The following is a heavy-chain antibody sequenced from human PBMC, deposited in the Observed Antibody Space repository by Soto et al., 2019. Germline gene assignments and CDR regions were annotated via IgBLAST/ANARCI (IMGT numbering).Heavy chain of an antibody. CDR1: GGSISSYY. D-gene: IGHD4-17*01. Sequence: SETLSLTCTVSGGSISSYYWSWIRQPPGKGLEWIGYIYYSGSTNYNPSLKSRVTISVDTSKNQFSLKLSSVTAADTAVYYCARDNGDFGLDYWGQGTLVTVSS. J-gene: IGHJ4*02. CDR2: IYYSGST. CDR3: ARDNGDFGLDY. V-gene: IGHV4-59*01.